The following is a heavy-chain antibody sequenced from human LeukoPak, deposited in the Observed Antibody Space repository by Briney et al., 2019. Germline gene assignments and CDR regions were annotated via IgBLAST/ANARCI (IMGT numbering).Heavy chain of an antibody. Sequence: GGSLRLSCTASGFTFGDYAMHWFRQAPGKGLEWVGFISSKAYGGTPEYAASVKGRFTISRDDSKSIACLQMNSPKTEDTAVYYCSRGRSGTVTSAWGQGTLVTVSS. CDR2: ISSKAYGGTP. V-gene: IGHV3-49*03. D-gene: IGHD4-17*01. CDR1: GFTFGDYA. J-gene: IGHJ4*02. CDR3: SRGRSGTVTSA.